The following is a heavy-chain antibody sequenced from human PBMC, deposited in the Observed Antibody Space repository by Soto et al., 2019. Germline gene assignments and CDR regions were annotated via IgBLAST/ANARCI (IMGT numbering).Heavy chain of an antibody. D-gene: IGHD6-13*01. CDR1: GGSISSSY. CDR3: ARSNYSSSWYYFDY. CDR2: IYYSGST. Sequence: SETLSLTCTVSGGSISSSYWSWIRQPPGKGLEWIGYIYYSGSTKYNPSLKSRVTISVDTSKNQFSLKLSSVTAADTAVYYCARSNYSSSWYYFDYWGQGTLVTVSS. V-gene: IGHV4-59*08. J-gene: IGHJ4*02.